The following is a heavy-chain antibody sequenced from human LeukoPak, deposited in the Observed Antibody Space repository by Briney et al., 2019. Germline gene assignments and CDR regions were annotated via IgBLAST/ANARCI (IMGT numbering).Heavy chain of an antibody. Sequence: GGSLRLSCAASGFTFSSYAMSWVRQAPGKGLEWVSAISGSGGSTYYADSVKGRFTISRDNAKNSLYLQINSLRPEDTAVYYCARDGPGGWFLDYWGQGTLVTVSS. J-gene: IGHJ4*02. D-gene: IGHD6-19*01. CDR2: ISGSGGST. CDR1: GFTFSSYA. V-gene: IGHV3-23*01. CDR3: ARDGPGGWFLDY.